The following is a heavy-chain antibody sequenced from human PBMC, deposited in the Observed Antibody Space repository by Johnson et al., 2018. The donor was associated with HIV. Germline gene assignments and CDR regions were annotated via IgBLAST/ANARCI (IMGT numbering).Heavy chain of an antibody. CDR1: GFTFSSYA. CDR2: IKSKTDGGTT. CDR3: ARAAAARSTVHDAFDI. Sequence: VQLVESGGGVVQPGRSLRLSCAASGFTFSSYAMHWVRQAPGKGLEWVGRIKSKTDGGTTDYAAPVKGRFTISRDDSKNTLYLQMNSLKTEDTAVYYCARAAAARSTVHDAFDIWGQGTMFTVSS. J-gene: IGHJ3*02. V-gene: IGHV3-15*01. D-gene: IGHD6-6*01.